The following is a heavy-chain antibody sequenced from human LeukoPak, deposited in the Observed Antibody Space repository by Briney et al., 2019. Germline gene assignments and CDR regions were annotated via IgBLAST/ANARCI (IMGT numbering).Heavy chain of an antibody. J-gene: IGHJ3*02. CDR3: ARGSDSSSWSSHAFDI. Sequence: ASVKVSCKASGYTFTSYGISWVRQAPGQGLEWMGWISAYNGNTSYAQKLQGRVTMTTDTSTSTAYMELRSLRSDDTAVYYCARGSDSSSWSSHAFDIWGQGTMVTVSS. CDR1: GYTFTSYG. CDR2: ISAYNGNT. V-gene: IGHV1-18*01. D-gene: IGHD6-13*01.